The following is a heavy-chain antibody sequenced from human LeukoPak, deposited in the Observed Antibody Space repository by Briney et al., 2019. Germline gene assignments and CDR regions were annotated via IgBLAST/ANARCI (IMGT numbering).Heavy chain of an antibody. CDR1: GGSFSGYY. J-gene: IGHJ3*02. D-gene: IGHD3-9*01. Sequence: SETLSLTCAVSGGSFSGYYWTWIRQPPGKGLEWIGEINHSGSTTYNPSLKSRVTISVDTSKNHFSLKLSSVTAADTAVYYCARGVLRYFENFSARGAFDIWGQGTMVTVSS. CDR3: ARGVLRYFENFSARGAFDI. V-gene: IGHV4-34*01. CDR2: INHSGST.